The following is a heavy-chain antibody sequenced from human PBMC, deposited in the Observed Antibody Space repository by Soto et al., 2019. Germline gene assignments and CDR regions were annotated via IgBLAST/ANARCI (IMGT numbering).Heavy chain of an antibody. V-gene: IGHV4-30-2*01. CDR1: GGSISSGGYS. CDR2: IYHSGST. Sequence: QLQLQESGSGLVRPSQTLSLTCAVSGGSISSGGYSWNWIRQPPGKGLEWIGYIYHSGSTLYNPSLKSRFTRAVDKSQNQSPLKLTSVTAADTAVYYCARDQLEGTWFHPWGQGTLVTVSS. CDR3: ARDQLEGTWFHP. J-gene: IGHJ5*02. D-gene: IGHD1-1*01.